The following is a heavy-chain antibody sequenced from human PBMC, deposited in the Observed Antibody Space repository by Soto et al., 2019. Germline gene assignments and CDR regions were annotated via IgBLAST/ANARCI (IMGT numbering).Heavy chain of an antibody. J-gene: IGHJ4*02. V-gene: IGHV3-7*01. CDR2: IKQDGREK. CDR3: ARTILDY. Sequence: EVQLVESGGGLVQPGGSLRLSCAASGFTFSSYWMSWVRQAPGKGLEWVAHIKQDGREKYCVDSLKGRFTTSRDHAEYSLYRQMNSLRAVDTAVYYCARTILDYWGQGTLVTVSS. CDR1: GFTFSSYW. D-gene: IGHD3-10*01.